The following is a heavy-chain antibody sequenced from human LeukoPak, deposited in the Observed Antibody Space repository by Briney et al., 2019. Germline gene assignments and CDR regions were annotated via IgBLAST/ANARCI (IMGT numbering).Heavy chain of an antibody. V-gene: IGHV1-46*01. CDR1: GYTFTSYY. D-gene: IGHD3-10*01. CDR3: AKVPYGSGSYSTLDY. CDR2: INPSGGST. J-gene: IGHJ4*02. Sequence: ASVKVSCKASGYTFTSYYMHWVRQAPGQGLEWMGIINPSGGSTSYAQKFQGRVTMTRDTSISTAYMELSRLRSDDTAVYYCAKVPYGSGSYSTLDYWGQGTLVTVSS.